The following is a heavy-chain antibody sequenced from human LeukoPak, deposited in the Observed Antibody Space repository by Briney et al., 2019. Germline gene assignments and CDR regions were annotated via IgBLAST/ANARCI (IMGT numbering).Heavy chain of an antibody. CDR3: AKDSTFSNIAAAPMDV. CDR1: GFTFSSYA. CDR2: ISGSGGST. D-gene: IGHD6-13*01. J-gene: IGHJ6*02. Sequence: PGGSLRLSCAASGFTFSSYAMSWVRQAPGKGLEWVSAISGSGGSTYYADSVKGRFTISRDNSKNTLYLQMNSLRVEDTAVYYCAKDSTFSNIAAAPMDVWGQGTTVTVSS. V-gene: IGHV3-23*01.